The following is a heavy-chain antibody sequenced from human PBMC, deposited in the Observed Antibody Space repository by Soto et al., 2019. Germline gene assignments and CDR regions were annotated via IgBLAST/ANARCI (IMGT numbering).Heavy chain of an antibody. CDR1: GASISTGGYF. CDR2: IYYNGST. V-gene: IGHV4-31*03. J-gene: IGHJ6*02. CDR3: ATDEYFGSEIDFYYYAMDV. D-gene: IGHD3-10*01. Sequence: TLSLTCTVSGASISTGGYFWSWIRQHPGKGLEWIGHIYYNGSTYYNPSLKSRLTISVDTSKNEFSLRLTSVTAADTAVYFCATDEYFGSEIDFYYYAMDVWGQGTTVTVSS.